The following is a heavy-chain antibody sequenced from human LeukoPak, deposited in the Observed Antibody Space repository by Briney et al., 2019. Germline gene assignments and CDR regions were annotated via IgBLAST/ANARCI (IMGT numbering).Heavy chain of an antibody. J-gene: IGHJ3*02. Sequence: GGSLRLSCAASGITFSGSSRSWVRQAPGKGLEWVWYISSSSSSIYYASSVKGRFTNSRDNAKTSLYLQMTSLRAEDTAVYFCARGRAAGRSAFEISGQGTMVTVSS. CDR1: GITFSGSS. CDR3: ARGRAAGRSAFEI. CDR2: ISSSSSSI. V-gene: IGHV3-48*04. D-gene: IGHD6-25*01.